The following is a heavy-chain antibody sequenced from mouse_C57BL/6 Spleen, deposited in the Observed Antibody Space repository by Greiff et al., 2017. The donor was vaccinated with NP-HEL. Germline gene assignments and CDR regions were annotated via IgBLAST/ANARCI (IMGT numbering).Heavy chain of an antibody. CDR2: INPYNGGT. J-gene: IGHJ2*01. V-gene: IGHV1-19*01. CDR3: ESDWDVYYFDY. Sequence: EVQLQQSGPVLVKPGASVKMSCKASGYTFTDYYMNWVKQSHGKSLEWIGVINPYNGGTSYNQKFKGKATLTVDKSSSTAYMELNSLTSEDSAVYYCESDWDVYYFDYWGQGTTLTVSS. CDR1: GYTFTDYY. D-gene: IGHD4-1*01.